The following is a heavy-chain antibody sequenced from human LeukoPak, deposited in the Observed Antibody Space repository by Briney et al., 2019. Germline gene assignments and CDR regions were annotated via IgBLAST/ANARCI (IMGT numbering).Heavy chain of an antibody. Sequence: SETLSLTCTVSGGSISSYYWSWIRQPPGKGLEWIGYIYYNGGTNYNPSLKSRVTTSVDTSKNQFSLKLSSVTAADTAVYYCARAGTSMVFLDYWGQGTLVTVSS. V-gene: IGHV4-59*01. CDR1: GGSISSYY. D-gene: IGHD5-18*01. CDR3: ARAGTSMVFLDY. CDR2: IYYNGGT. J-gene: IGHJ4*02.